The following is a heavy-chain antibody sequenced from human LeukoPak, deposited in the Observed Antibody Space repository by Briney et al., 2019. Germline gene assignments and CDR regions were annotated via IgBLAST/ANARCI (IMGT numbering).Heavy chain of an antibody. CDR1: GGSISSYY. J-gene: IGHJ4*02. V-gene: IGHV4-59*12. CDR3: ARSYYDYVWGSYRQGYYFDY. Sequence: SETLSLTCTVSGGSISSYYWSWIRQPPGKGLEWIGYIYYSGSTNYNPSLKSRVTISVDTSKNQFSLKLSSVTAADTAVYYCARSYYDYVWGSYRQGYYFDYWGQGTLVTVSS. CDR2: IYYSGST. D-gene: IGHD3-16*02.